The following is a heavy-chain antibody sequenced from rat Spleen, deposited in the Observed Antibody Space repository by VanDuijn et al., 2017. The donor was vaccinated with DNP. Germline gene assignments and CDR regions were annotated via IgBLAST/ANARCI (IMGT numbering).Heavy chain of an antibody. J-gene: IGHJ4*01. V-gene: IGHV3-1*01. D-gene: IGHD4-1*01. Sequence: EVQLQESGSGLVKPSQSLSLTCSVTGYSITSNYWGWIRQFPGNKLEWIGHISYSGSTSYNPSLKSRISITRDTSKNQFFLQLNSVTTEDTATYYCARLGASTYAMDAWGQGTSVTVSS. CDR1: GYSITSNY. CDR3: ARLGASTYAMDA. CDR2: ISYSGST.